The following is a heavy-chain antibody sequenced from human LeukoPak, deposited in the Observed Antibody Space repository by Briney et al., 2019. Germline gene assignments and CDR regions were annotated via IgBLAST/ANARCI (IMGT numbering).Heavy chain of an antibody. Sequence: ASVKVSCTTSGYEFIAFHVHWLRQAPGQGPEWIGWINTCTGVTNFAEKFQGRVSITADTSVNSVYLELTRLKSDDTAVYFCSRPEPGVKGTTFLYWGQGSLITISS. V-gene: IGHV1-2*02. J-gene: IGHJ4*02. CDR1: GYEFIAFH. CDR2: INTCTGVT. CDR3: SRPEPGVKGTTFLY. D-gene: IGHD1-1*01.